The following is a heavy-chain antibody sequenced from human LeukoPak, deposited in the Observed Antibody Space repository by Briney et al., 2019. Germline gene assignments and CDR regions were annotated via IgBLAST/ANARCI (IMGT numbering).Heavy chain of an antibody. D-gene: IGHD1-26*01. CDR2: IYYSGTT. V-gene: IGHV4-59*08. CDR3: ARRGSGTYFLDY. CDR1: GGSNISYY. Sequence: PSETLSLTCTVCGGSNISYYWSWIRQPPGKGLEWIGYIYYSGTTNYNPSLKSRVTISVDTSKNQFSLKLSSVSAADTAVYYCARRGSGTYFLDYWGQGTLVTVSS. J-gene: IGHJ4*02.